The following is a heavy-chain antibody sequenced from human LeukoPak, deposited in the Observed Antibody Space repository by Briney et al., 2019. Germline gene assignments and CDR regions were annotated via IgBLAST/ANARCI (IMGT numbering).Heavy chain of an antibody. CDR3: ARVGGSNFYNYGMDV. Sequence: PSETLSLTCTVSGASISSDYWSWIRQPPGKGLEWIGYIYFSGSTNYNPSLKRRVTMSVVTFKNQFSLRLTSVTAADTATYYCARVGGSNFYNYGMDVWGQGTTVIVSS. CDR2: IYFSGST. CDR1: GASISSDY. D-gene: IGHD4-11*01. V-gene: IGHV4-59*01. J-gene: IGHJ6*02.